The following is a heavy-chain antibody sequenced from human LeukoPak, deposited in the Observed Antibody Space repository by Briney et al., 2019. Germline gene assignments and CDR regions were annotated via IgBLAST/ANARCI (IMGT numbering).Heavy chain of an antibody. J-gene: IGHJ6*03. CDR1: GGSISSYY. CDR2: IYTSGST. Sequence: SETLSLTCTVPGGSISSYYWSWIRQPAGKGLEWIGRIYTSGSTNYNPSLKSRVTMSVDTSKNQFSLKLSSVTAADTAVYYCAREYVHKAGYSSRYYYYYYMDVWGKGTTVTISS. V-gene: IGHV4-4*07. D-gene: IGHD6-13*01. CDR3: AREYVHKAGYSSRYYYYYYMDV.